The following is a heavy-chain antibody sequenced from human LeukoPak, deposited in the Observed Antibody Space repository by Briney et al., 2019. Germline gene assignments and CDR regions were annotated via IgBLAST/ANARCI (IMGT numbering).Heavy chain of an antibody. CDR1: GFTFSSHN. Sequence: GGSLRLSCAASGFTFSSHNMNWVRQAPGKGLEWVSSIGGRGKYIFYADSVKGRFTISRDSAKNSLSLQMNSLRAEDTAVYYCAKDQGFDYYDSSGYYLDYWGQGTLVTVSS. D-gene: IGHD3-22*01. J-gene: IGHJ4*02. V-gene: IGHV3-21*01. CDR3: AKDQGFDYYDSSGYYLDY. CDR2: IGGRGKYI.